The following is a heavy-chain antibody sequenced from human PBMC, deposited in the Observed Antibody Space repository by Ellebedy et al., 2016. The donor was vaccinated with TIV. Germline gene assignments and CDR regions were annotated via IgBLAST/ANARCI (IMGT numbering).Heavy chain of an antibody. D-gene: IGHD3-9*01. CDR1: GYSISSGYY. J-gene: IGHJ4*02. CDR2: MFHSGST. Sequence: SETLSLXXNVSGYSISSGYYWGWIRQPPGKGLEWIGSMFHSGSTYYNPSLKSRVTFSVDTSKNQFPLKVSSVNAADTAVYYCAKAPSQRYFDWLYDYWGQGILVTVSS. CDR3: AKAPSQRYFDWLYDY. V-gene: IGHV4-38-2*02.